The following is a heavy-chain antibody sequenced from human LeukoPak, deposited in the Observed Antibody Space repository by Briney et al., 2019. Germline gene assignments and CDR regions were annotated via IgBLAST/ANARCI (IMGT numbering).Heavy chain of an antibody. CDR1: GGSISNTNW. V-gene: IGHV4-4*02. D-gene: IGHD3-10*01. CDR3: AREGGRVRGVTAYYFDY. J-gene: IGHJ4*02. Sequence: SGTLSLTCGVSGGSISNTNWWTWVRQPPGKGLEWIGEINHSGSTNYNPSLKSRVTISVDTSENQFSLKLSSVTAADTAVYYCAREGGRVRGVTAYYFDYWGQGTLVTVSS. CDR2: INHSGST.